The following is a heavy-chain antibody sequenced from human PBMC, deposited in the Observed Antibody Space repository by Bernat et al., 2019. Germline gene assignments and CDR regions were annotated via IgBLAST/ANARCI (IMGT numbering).Heavy chain of an antibody. D-gene: IGHD6-13*01. CDR3: ARLLASRRSIAAAGENFDY. V-gene: IGHV3-7*01. CDR1: GFTFSSYW. J-gene: IGHJ4*02. Sequence: VQLVESGGGVVQPGGSLRLSCATSGFTFSSYWMSWVRQAPGKGLEWVANIKQDGSEKYYVDSVKGRFTISRDNAKNSLYLQMNSLRAEDTAVYYCARLLASRRSIAAAGENFDYWGQGTLVTVSS. CDR2: IKQDGSEK.